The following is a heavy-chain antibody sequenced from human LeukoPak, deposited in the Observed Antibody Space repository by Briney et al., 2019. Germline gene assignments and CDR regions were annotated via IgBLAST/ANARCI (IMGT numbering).Heavy chain of an antibody. Sequence: SETLSLTCTVSGGSISSSSYYWGWIRQPSGKGLEWIGSSYYSGSTYYNPSLKSRVTISVDTSKNQFSLKLSSVTAADTAVYYCARHWEYYYGSGSYSDNWFDPWGQGTLVTVSS. CDR3: ARHWEYYYGSGSYSDNWFDP. D-gene: IGHD3-10*01. J-gene: IGHJ5*02. CDR1: GGSISSSSYY. CDR2: SYYSGST. V-gene: IGHV4-39*01.